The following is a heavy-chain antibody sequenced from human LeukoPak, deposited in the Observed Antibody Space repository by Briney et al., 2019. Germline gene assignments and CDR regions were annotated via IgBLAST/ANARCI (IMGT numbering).Heavy chain of an antibody. Sequence: QAGGSLRLSCAASGFTFSSYSMNWVRQAPGKGLEWVSAISGSGGSTYYADSVKGRFTISRDNSKNTLYLQMNSLRAEDTAVYYCAKDNAPYYYGSGAWGQGTLVTVSS. CDR1: GFTFSSYS. D-gene: IGHD3-10*01. CDR2: ISGSGGST. CDR3: AKDNAPYYYGSGA. V-gene: IGHV3-23*01. J-gene: IGHJ5*02.